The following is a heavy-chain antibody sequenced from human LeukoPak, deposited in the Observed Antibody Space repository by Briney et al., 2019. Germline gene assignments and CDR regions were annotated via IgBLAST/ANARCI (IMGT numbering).Heavy chain of an antibody. CDR1: VFTFSSYS. CDR3: ARDRTSDFWSGYREYDAFDI. D-gene: IGHD3-3*01. CDR2: ISSSSSTI. J-gene: IGHJ3*02. Sequence: GGSLRLSCAASVFTFSSYSMNWVRQAPGNGLEWVSYISSSSSTIYYADSVKGRFTISRDNAKNTLYLQMNSLRAEDTAVYYCARDRTSDFWSGYREYDAFDIWGQGTMVTVSS. V-gene: IGHV3-48*01.